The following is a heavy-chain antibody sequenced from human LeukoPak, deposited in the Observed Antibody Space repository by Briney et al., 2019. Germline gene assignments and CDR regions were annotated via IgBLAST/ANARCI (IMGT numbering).Heavy chain of an antibody. Sequence: GGSLRLSCVASGFILSGYWMYWVRQAPGKGLMYISRNNGDGSTTNYADVVKGRFTMSRDNVKNTLYLQMNRLRAEDTAVYYCARGAGYNYPYYFDYWGQGTLVTASS. D-gene: IGHD5-24*01. CDR3: ARGAGYNYPYYFDY. V-gene: IGHV3-74*01. CDR2: NNGDGSTT. J-gene: IGHJ4*02. CDR1: GFILSGYW.